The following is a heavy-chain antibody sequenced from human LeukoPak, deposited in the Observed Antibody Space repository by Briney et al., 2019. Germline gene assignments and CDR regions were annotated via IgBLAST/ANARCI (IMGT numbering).Heavy chain of an antibody. CDR2: IYETGSP. D-gene: IGHD4-17*01. CDR3: ARSLHGVFALDY. J-gene: IGHJ4*02. V-gene: IGHV4-61*02. CDR1: GGSINSEDYY. Sequence: PSETLPLTCSVSGGSINSEDYYWSWIRQPAGQARDWSGRIYETGSPNYSPSGRIRVTISVDTSRNQFSLTLTSVTAADTALYFCARSLHGVFALDYWGRGIQVTVSS.